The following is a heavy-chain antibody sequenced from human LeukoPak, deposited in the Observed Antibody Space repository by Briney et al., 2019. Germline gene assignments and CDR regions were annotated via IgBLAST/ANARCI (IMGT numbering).Heavy chain of an antibody. Sequence: PSETLSLTCTVSGGSISSSSYYWGWIRQPPGKGREWIGRIYYSGSTYYNPSLKSRVTISVDTSKNLFSLKVSSVTAADTAVYYCARGRSNYYGMDVWGQGTTVTVSS. CDR3: ARGRSNYYGMDV. CDR1: GGSISSSSYY. CDR2: IYYSGST. J-gene: IGHJ6*02. V-gene: IGHV4-39*07. D-gene: IGHD1-26*01.